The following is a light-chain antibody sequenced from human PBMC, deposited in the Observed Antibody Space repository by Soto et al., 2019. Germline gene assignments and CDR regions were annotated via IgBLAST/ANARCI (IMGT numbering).Light chain of an antibody. Sequence: DIQMTQSPSSLSASVGDRVTITCQASQDISNYLNWYQQKPGKAPKLLIYDASNLETGVPSRFSGSGSETDFTFTISSLQPEEIATYYCQQYDNLPLTFGGGTKVEIK. CDR2: DAS. CDR1: QDISNY. J-gene: IGKJ4*01. V-gene: IGKV1-33*01. CDR3: QQYDNLPLT.